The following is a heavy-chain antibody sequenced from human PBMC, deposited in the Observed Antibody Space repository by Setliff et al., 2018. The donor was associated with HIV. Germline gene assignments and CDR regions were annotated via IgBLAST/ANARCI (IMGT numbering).Heavy chain of an antibody. Sequence: LRLSCAASGFTFSSYGMHWVRQAPGKGLEWVAVISCDGSDQHLADSVKDRFTISRDNSKNSLYLHMNSLRAEDTAVYYCARAQDVWGSYRYTNYYYYMDVWGKGTTVTVSS. V-gene: IGHV3-30*03. D-gene: IGHD3-16*02. CDR1: GFTFSSYG. CDR3: ARAQDVWGSYRYTNYYYYMDV. J-gene: IGHJ6*03. CDR2: ISCDGSDQ.